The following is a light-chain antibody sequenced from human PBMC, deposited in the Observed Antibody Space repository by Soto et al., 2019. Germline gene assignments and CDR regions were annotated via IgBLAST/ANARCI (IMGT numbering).Light chain of an antibody. CDR1: SSDVGGYNY. Sequence: QSALTQPRSVSGSPGQSVTISCTGTSSDVGGYNYVSWYQQHPGKAPKLMIYDVSKRPSGVPDRFSGSKSGNTASLTISGLQAEDEADYYCCSYAGSYTFVYVVFGGGTKLTVL. CDR2: DVS. CDR3: CSYAGSYTFVYVV. J-gene: IGLJ2*01. V-gene: IGLV2-11*01.